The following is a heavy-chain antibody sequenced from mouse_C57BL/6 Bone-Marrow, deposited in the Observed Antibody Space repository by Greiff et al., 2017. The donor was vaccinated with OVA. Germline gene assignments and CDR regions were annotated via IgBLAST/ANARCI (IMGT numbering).Heavy chain of an antibody. CDR3: AVYEGFAY. CDR2: ISDGGSYT. J-gene: IGHJ3*01. CDR1: GFTFSSYA. D-gene: IGHD2-10*02. V-gene: IGHV5-4*03. Sequence: EVKVVESGGGLVKPGGSLKLSCAASGFTFSSYAMSWVRQTPEKRLEWVATISDGGSYTYYPDNVKGRFTISRDNAKNNLYLQMSHLKSEDTAMYHCAVYEGFAYWGQGTLVTVSA.